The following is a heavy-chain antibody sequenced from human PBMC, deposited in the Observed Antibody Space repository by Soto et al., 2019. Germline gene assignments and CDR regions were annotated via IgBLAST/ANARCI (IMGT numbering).Heavy chain of an antibody. CDR3: ARRWAAGILWDGYFDY. J-gene: IGHJ4*02. CDR1: GGTFSSYA. CDR2: IIPIFGTA. Sequence: QVQLVQSGAEVKKPGSSVKVSCKASGGTFSSYAISWVRQAPGQGLEWMGGIIPIFGTANYAQKFQGRVTITADESTSTAYMELSSLRSEDTAVYYCARRWAAGILWDGYFDYWGQGTPVTVSS. D-gene: IGHD6-13*01. V-gene: IGHV1-69*12.